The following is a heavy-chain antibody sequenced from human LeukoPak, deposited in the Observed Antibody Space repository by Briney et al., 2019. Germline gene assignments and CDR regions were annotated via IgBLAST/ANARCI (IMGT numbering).Heavy chain of an antibody. V-gene: IGHV3-11*01. J-gene: IGHJ4*02. CDR1: GFIFSEYY. CDR2: ISNSGGTT. CDR3: AKDIVAAGLFFDY. Sequence: GGSLRLSCAASGFIFSEYYMGWIRQAPGKGLEWVSYISNSGGTTYYADSVKGRFTISRDDAKNSLFLQMNSLRAEDTAVYYCAKDIVAAGLFFDYWGQGILVTVSS. D-gene: IGHD5-12*01.